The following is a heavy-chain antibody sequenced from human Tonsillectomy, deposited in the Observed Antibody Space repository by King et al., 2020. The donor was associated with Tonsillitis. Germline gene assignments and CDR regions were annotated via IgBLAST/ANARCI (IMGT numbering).Heavy chain of an antibody. V-gene: IGHV3-23*04. CDR1: GFTFSSYA. CDR3: AKLFIGYLWLQGYFDL. Sequence: VQLVESGGGLVQPGGSLRLSCAASGFTFSSYAMTWVRQAPGKGLEWVSAVSGSGGGTYYADSVKGRFTISRDNSKNTLYLQINSLRAEDTAVYYCAKLFIGYLWLQGYFDLWGRGTLVTVSS. CDR2: VSGSGGGT. J-gene: IGHJ2*01. D-gene: IGHD3-10*01.